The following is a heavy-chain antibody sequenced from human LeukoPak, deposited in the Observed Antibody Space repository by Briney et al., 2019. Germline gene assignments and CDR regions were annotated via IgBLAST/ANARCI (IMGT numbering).Heavy chain of an antibody. V-gene: IGHV3-66*01. D-gene: IGHD3-10*01. Sequence: GRSLRLSCAASGFTVSSNYMTWVRQALGKGLEWVSVIYSGGDTYYADSVKGRFTISRDSSKNTLYLQMNSLRAEDTAVYYCARSRVSGSYGMDVWGQGTTVTVSS. CDR2: IYSGGDT. J-gene: IGHJ6*02. CDR3: ARSRVSGSYGMDV. CDR1: GFTVSSNY.